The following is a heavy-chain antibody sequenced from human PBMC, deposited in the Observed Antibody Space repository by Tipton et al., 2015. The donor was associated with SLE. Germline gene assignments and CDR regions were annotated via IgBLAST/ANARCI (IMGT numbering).Heavy chain of an antibody. Sequence: SLRLSCAASGFTFNDYAMHWVRQAPGKGLEWVSGISWNSGTTGYADSVKGRFTVSRDNAKNSLYLQMNSLRAEDTALYYCAKDQNCGGDCYLPYYYGLDVWGQGTTVTVFS. V-gene: IGHV3-9*01. CDR2: ISWNSGTT. CDR3: AKDQNCGGDCYLPYYYGLDV. CDR1: GFTFNDYA. J-gene: IGHJ6*02. D-gene: IGHD2-21*01.